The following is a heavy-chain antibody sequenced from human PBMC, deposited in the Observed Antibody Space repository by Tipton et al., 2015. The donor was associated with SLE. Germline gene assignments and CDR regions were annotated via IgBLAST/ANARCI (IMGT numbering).Heavy chain of an antibody. V-gene: IGHV3-30*02. CDR3: AKDGARGYYYYGMDV. Sequence: QLVQSGGGVVQPGGSLRLSCAASGFTFSSYGMHWVRQAPGKGLEWVAFIRYDGSNKYYADSVKGRFTISRDNSKNTLYLQMNSLRAEDTTVYYCAKDGARGYYYYGMDVWGQGTTVTVSS. J-gene: IGHJ6*02. CDR1: GFTFSSYG. D-gene: IGHD3-16*01. CDR2: IRYDGSNK.